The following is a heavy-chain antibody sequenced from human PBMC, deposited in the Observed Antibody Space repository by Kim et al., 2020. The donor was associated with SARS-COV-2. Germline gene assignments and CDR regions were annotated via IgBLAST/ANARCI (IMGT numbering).Heavy chain of an antibody. Sequence: NYAQKFQGRVTITADKSTSTAYMELSSLRSEDTAVYYCAREYSGSYYFDYWGQGTLVTVSS. D-gene: IGHD1-26*01. J-gene: IGHJ4*02. V-gene: IGHV1-69*04. CDR3: AREYSGSYYFDY.